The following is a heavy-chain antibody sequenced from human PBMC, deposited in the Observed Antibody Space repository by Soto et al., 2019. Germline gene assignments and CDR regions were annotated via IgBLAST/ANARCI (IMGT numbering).Heavy chain of an antibody. CDR1: VFTCKSHA. CDR2: IHTGGETT. D-gene: IGHD6-19*01. Sequence: GTLRLSGSASVFTCKSHAMHWVRQAPGKGLEYVSSIHTGGETTFYADAVKGRFIVSRDNSNNTLDLQMTSLKYEDSGVYYCVKGRAKHCSGRTCGLWMDLWGQGTTVTVSS. J-gene: IGHJ6*02. V-gene: IGHV3-64D*06. CDR3: VKGRAKHCSGRTCGLWMDL.